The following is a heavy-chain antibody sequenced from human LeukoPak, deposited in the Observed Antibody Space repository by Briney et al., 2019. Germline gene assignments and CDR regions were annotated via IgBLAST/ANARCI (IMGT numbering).Heavy chain of an antibody. D-gene: IGHD2-2*01. V-gene: IGHV3-23*01. CDR3: ARVGAFCTSASCPSDY. J-gene: IGHJ4*02. CDR1: GFSFWSYA. CDR2: TTGSGAAT. Sequence: GSLELPCSASGFSFWSYALTWVRQAPGKGLEWVSTTTGSGAATYYADSVKGRVTISRDNSKNTLYLQMNSLRADDTAVYYCARVGAFCTSASCPSDYWGQGTLVTVSS.